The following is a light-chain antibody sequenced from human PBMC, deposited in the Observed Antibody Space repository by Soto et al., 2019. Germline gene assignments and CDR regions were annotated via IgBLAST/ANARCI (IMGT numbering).Light chain of an antibody. CDR3: QSYDSSLSHVV. V-gene: IGLV1-40*01. J-gene: IGLJ2*01. Sequence: QSVLTQPPSVSGAPGQRVTIPCTGSSSNIGSYYDVHWYQQLPGTVPKLLIYGDNNRPSGVPDRFSGSKSGTSASLAITGLQDEDEAEYYCQSYDSSLSHVVFGGGTKLTVL. CDR1: SSNIGSYYD. CDR2: GDN.